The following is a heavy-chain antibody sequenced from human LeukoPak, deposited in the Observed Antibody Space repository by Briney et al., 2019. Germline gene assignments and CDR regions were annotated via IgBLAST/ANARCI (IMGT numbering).Heavy chain of an antibody. CDR2: IYYSGST. Sequence: PSETLSLTCTVSGGSISSSSYYWGWIRQPPGKGREWIGSIYYSGSTYYNPSLKSRVTISVDTSKNQFSLKLSSVTAADTAVYYCARPDWNYAFDYWGQGTLVTVSS. D-gene: IGHD1-7*01. CDR1: GGSISSSSYY. CDR3: ARPDWNYAFDY. J-gene: IGHJ4*02. V-gene: IGHV4-39*01.